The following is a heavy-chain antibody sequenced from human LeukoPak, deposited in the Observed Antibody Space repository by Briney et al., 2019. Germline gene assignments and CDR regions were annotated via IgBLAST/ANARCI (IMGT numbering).Heavy chain of an antibody. Sequence: SETLSLTCSVYSGSFSGYYWSWIRQRPGKGLEWIGEINHSVGTNYNPSLKSRVTMSLDTSKNQFSLKLSSVTAADTAVYYCARGHTRITMLRGSRSAYYFDYWGQGTLVTVSS. J-gene: IGHJ4*02. D-gene: IGHD3-10*01. CDR3: ARGHTRITMLRGSRSAYYFDY. V-gene: IGHV4-34*01. CDR1: SGSFSGYY. CDR2: INHSVGT.